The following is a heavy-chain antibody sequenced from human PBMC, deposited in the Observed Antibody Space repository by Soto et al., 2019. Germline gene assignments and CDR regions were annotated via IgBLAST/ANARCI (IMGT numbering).Heavy chain of an antibody. Sequence: QVQLVESGGGVVQPGRSLRLSCAASGFTFSTYAIHWVRQAPGKGLEWVAFIWDDGSNKYYADSVKGRFTVSRDNSKNTMYRQMNSLRAEDTAVYYCARDPPASGWTFDFWGQGTLVTVSS. V-gene: IGHV3-33*01. D-gene: IGHD6-19*01. CDR3: ARDPPASGWTFDF. J-gene: IGHJ4*02. CDR1: GFTFSTYA. CDR2: IWDDGSNK.